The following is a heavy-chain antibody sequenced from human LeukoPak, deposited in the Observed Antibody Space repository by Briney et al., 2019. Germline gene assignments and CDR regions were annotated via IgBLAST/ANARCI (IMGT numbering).Heavy chain of an antibody. CDR1: GGSFSGYY. CDR3: ARGLSGWYLRRPRQFDY. V-gene: IGHV4-34*01. J-gene: IGHJ4*02. Sequence: SETLSLTCPVHGGSFSGYYWSWIRQPPGKGLEWIGEINHSGSTNYNPSLKSRVTISVDMSKNQFSLKLSSVTAADTAVYYCARGLSGWYLRRPRQFDYWGQGTLVTVSS. CDR2: INHSGST. D-gene: IGHD6-19*01.